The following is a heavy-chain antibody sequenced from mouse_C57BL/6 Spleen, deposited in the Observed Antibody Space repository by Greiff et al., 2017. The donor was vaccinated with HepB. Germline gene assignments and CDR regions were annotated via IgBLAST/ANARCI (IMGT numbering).Heavy chain of an antibody. V-gene: IGHV1-26*01. D-gene: IGHD1-1*01. CDR3: ARLYYYGSSLFAY. J-gene: IGHJ3*01. CDR2: INPNNGGT. Sequence: EVQLQQSGPELVKPGASVKISCKASGYTFTDYYMNWVKQSHGKSLEWIGDINPNNGGTSYNQKFKGKATLTVDKSSSTAYMELRSLTSEDSAVYYCARLYYYGSSLFAYWGQGTLVTVSA. CDR1: GYTFTDYY.